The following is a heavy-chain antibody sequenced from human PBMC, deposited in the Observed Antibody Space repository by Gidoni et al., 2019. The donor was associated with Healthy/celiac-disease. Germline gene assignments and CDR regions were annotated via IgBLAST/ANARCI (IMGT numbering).Heavy chain of an antibody. CDR1: GSTLTDLS. CDR3: ATRPPTAGSLYLDY. D-gene: IGHD4-17*01. V-gene: IGHV1-24*01. CDR2: FEHEDDET. J-gene: IGHJ4*02. Sequence: QVQLVQSGAEVKKPGASVKVSCKASGSTLTDLSMPWVRQAPGHGLEWMGGFEHEDDETGYAQKFRGRVTMTEETSTDTAYMGLSSLRSEDTAVYYCATRPPTAGSLYLDYWGQGTLVTVSS.